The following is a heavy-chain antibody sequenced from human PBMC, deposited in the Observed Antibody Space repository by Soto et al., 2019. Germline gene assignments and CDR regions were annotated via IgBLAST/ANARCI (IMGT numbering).Heavy chain of an antibody. D-gene: IGHD3-3*01. V-gene: IGHV4-31*03. CDR1: GGSISSGGYY. CDR2: IYYSGST. Sequence: SETLSLTCTVSGGSISSGGYYWSWIRQHPGKGLEWIGYIYYSGSTYYNPSLKSRVTISVDTSKNQFSLKLSSVTAADTAVYYCARTSSTYYDFWSGYYTGNNYYYYYMDVWGKGTTVTVSS. J-gene: IGHJ6*03. CDR3: ARTSSTYYDFWSGYYTGNNYYYYYMDV.